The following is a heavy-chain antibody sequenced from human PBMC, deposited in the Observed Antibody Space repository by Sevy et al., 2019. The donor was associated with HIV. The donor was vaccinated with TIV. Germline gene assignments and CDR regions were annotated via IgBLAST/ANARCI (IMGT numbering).Heavy chain of an antibody. V-gene: IGHV3-33*01. J-gene: IGHJ6*02. Sequence: GGSLRLSCAASGFTFSNYGIHWVRQAPGKGLEWVAVTWYDGNNKNYTDSVKGRFTISRDNSKKTLYLQVNSLRAEDTAVYYCARGPLRYCSSTSCYEGDYYYYGMDVWGQGTTATVSS. CDR1: GFTFSNYG. CDR3: ARGPLRYCSSTSCYEGDYYYYGMDV. D-gene: IGHD2-2*01. CDR2: TWYDGNNK.